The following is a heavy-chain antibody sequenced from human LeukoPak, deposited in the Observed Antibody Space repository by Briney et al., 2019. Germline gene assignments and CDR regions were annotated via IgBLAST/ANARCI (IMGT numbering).Heavy chain of an antibody. J-gene: IGHJ3*02. V-gene: IGHV1-18*01. CDR2: ISAYNGNT. Sequence: GASVKVSCKASGYTFTSYGISWVRQAPGQGLEWMGWISAYNGNTNYAQKFQGRVTMTTDTSTSTAYMETRSLRSEDTAVYYCASVGHYDSSGYYYENAFDIWGQGTMVTVSS. CDR3: ASVGHYDSSGYYYENAFDI. CDR1: GYTFTSYG. D-gene: IGHD3-22*01.